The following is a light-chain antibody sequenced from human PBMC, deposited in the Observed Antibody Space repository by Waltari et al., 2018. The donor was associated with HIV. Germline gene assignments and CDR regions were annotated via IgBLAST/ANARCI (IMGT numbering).Light chain of an antibody. Sequence: EIVLIQSPVTVSLSPGERAPLSCRASQSVGSYLAWYQQKAGQAPRLLIYDASNRATGIPARFTGSGSGTDFTLTISSLEPADVAVYYCQQRSNWPRTFGQGTKVEIK. V-gene: IGKV3-11*01. J-gene: IGKJ1*01. CDR3: QQRSNWPRT. CDR2: DAS. CDR1: QSVGSY.